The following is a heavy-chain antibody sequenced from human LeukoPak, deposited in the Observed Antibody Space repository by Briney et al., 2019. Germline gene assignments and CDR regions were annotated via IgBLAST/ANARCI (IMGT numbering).Heavy chain of an antibody. J-gene: IGHJ4*02. CDR2: IYYSGST. CDR3: ARGYLEGINDY. D-gene: IGHD1-1*01. V-gene: IGHV4-39*07. CDR1: GGSISSSSYY. Sequence: SETLSLTCTVSGGSISSSSYYWGWIRQPPGKGLEWIGSIYYSGSTYYNPSLKSRVTISVDTSKNQFSLKLSPVTAADTAVYHCARGYLEGINDYWGQGALVTVSS.